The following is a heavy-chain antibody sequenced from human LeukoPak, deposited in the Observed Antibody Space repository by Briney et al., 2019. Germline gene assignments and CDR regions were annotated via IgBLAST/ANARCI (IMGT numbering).Heavy chain of an antibody. Sequence: PGGSLRVSCAASGFTFSSYSMNWVRQAPGKGLEWVSSISSSSTYIYYADSVKGRSTVSRDNAKNSLYLQMNSLRAEDTAVYYCARDSGAGGHYYYYYTDVWAKGTTVTVSS. CDR2: ISSSSTYI. CDR1: GFTFSSYS. D-gene: IGHD3-10*01. V-gene: IGHV3-21*01. J-gene: IGHJ6*03. CDR3: ARDSGAGGHYYYYYTDV.